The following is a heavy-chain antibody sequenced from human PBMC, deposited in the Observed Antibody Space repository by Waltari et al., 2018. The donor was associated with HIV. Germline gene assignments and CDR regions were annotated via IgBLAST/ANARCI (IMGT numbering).Heavy chain of an antibody. CDR3: ARTRRYESSYLYYIDN. V-gene: IGHV3-48*01. Sequence: EVQLVESGGALVQPGGSLRLSCAASGFSFSSYTMNWVRQAPGKVLVGISSISLSSSPIYDADTVKGRFTISRDNAKNSLYLKMNSLRAEDTAMYYCARTRRYESSYLYYIDNWGQGTLVTVSS. J-gene: IGHJ4*02. CDR1: GFSFSSYT. CDR2: ISLSSSPI. D-gene: IGHD5-12*01.